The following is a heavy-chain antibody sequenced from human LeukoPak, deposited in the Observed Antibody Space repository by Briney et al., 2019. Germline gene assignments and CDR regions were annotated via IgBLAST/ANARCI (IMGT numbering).Heavy chain of an antibody. CDR3: ARNGGNSDVDD. J-gene: IGHJ4*02. D-gene: IGHD4-23*01. CDR1: GGSITSTNW. Sequence: KPSETLSLTCAVSGGSITSTNWWSWVRQPPGKGLEWIGEIYHSGSTNYNSSLKSRVTISVDKSKNQFSLKLSSVAAADTAVYYCARNGGNSDVDDWGQGTLVTVSS. V-gene: IGHV4-4*02. CDR2: IYHSGST.